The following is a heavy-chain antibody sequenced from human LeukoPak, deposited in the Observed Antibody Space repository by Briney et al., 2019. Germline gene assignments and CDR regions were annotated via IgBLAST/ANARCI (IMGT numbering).Heavy chain of an antibody. Sequence: EASVNFYCKASGYTFTGYYMHWVRQAPGQGIEWMGWINPNSGGTNYAQKFQGRVTITRDKSISTAYMELSRLRSDDTAVYYCASSSSGFFDYWGQGTLVTVSS. CDR2: INPNSGGT. CDR1: GYTFTGYY. J-gene: IGHJ4*02. D-gene: IGHD3-10*01. CDR3: ASSSSGFFDY. V-gene: IGHV1-2*02.